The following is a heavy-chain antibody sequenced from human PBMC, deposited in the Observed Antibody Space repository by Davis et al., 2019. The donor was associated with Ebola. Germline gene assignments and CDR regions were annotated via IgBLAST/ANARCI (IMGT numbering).Heavy chain of an antibody. Sequence: GGSLRLSCAASGFTFRTYAMHWVRQAPGKGLEWVALISFDGANKEYADSVKGRFTISRDNSKNTLYLEMNSLKTEDTAVYYCARSERWLQFGVLEYWGQGTLVTVSS. V-gene: IGHV3-30*03. CDR1: GFTFRTYA. CDR3: ARSERWLQFGVLEY. D-gene: IGHD5-24*01. CDR2: ISFDGANK. J-gene: IGHJ4*02.